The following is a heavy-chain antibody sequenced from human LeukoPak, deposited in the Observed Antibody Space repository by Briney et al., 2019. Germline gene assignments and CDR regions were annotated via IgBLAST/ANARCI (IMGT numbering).Heavy chain of an antibody. Sequence: GGSLRLSCAASGYAFSSYAMNWVRQAPGKGLEWVSSIGTRSSSLYYADSLKGRFTISRDNAKNSLYLQMNSLRAEDTAVYYCARGGGTIFGEGFDYWGQGTLVTVSS. D-gene: IGHD3-3*01. V-gene: IGHV3-21*01. CDR3: ARGGGTIFGEGFDY. J-gene: IGHJ4*02. CDR1: GYAFSSYA. CDR2: IGTRSSSL.